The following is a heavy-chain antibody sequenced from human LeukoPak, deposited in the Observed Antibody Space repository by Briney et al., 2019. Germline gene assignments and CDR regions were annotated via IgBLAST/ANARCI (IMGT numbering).Heavy chain of an antibody. J-gene: IGHJ4*02. V-gene: IGHV3-NL1*01. D-gene: IGHD1-26*01. CDR1: GFTFSSYW. CDR2: ISSSGNNA. Sequence: GGSLRLSCAASGFTFSSYWMHWVRQAPGKGLEWVSLISSSGNNAYYADSVKGRFTISRDNSKNTLSLQMNSLRAEDTAVYYCATMYRYYFDYWGQGTLVTVSS. CDR3: ATMYRYYFDY.